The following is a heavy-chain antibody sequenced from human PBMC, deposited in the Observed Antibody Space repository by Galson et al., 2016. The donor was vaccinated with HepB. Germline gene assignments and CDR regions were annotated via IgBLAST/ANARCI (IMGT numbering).Heavy chain of an antibody. V-gene: IGHV1-69*13. J-gene: IGHJ5*02. CDR2: IIPLFGTT. CDR1: GGSFSSYA. Sequence: SVKVSCKASGGSFSSYAITWVRQAPGQGLEWMGGIIPLFGTTDYAQKFQGRITITAAGSTSTAFMVLANLRSEDTAVYYCSRGDPYYYDSGAERPQKHWFDPWGQGSLVIVSS. D-gene: IGHD3-22*01. CDR3: SRGDPYYYDSGAERPQKHWFDP.